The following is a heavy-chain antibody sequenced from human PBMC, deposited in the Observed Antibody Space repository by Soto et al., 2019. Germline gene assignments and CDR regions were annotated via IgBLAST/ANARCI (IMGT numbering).Heavy chain of an antibody. V-gene: IGHV4-59*12. CDR1: GGSISSYY. CDR2: IYYSGST. J-gene: IGHJ4*02. CDR3: TRGPSLEAFLDY. D-gene: IGHD1-1*01. Sequence: SETLSLTCTVSGGSISSYYWSWIRQPPGKGLEWIGYIYYSGSTNYNPSLKSRVTISVDTSKNQFSLDLYSVTAADTAVYFCTRGPSLEAFLDYWGQGTLVTVSS.